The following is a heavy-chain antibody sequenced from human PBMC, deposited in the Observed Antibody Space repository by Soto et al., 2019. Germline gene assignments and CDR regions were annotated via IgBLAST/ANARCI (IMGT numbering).Heavy chain of an antibody. CDR3: ARAIYSNHVY. CDR2: ISNRGST. CDR1: GASISSGSYY. V-gene: IGHV4-31*03. D-gene: IGHD4-4*01. Sequence: QVQLQESGPGLVKPSQTLSLTCTVSGASISSGSYYWSWIRQLPGKGLEWIGYISNRGSTYYNPSLKSRVTITVDTSKNQVSLRVSSVTAVDTAVYYCARAIYSNHVYWGQGTLVTVSS. J-gene: IGHJ4*02.